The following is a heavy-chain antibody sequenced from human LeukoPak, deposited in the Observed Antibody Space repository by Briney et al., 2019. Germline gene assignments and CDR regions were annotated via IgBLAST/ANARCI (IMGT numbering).Heavy chain of an antibody. D-gene: IGHD5-18*01. V-gene: IGHV1-24*01. CDR2: FDPEDGET. J-gene: IGHJ3*02. CDR1: GYTLTELS. Sequence: ASVKVSCKVSGYTLTELSLHWVRQAPGKGLEWMGGFDPEDGETIYAQKFQVRVTMTEDTSTDTAYMELSSLRSEDTAVYYCASVRGYSYGPHAFDIWGQGTMVTVSS. CDR3: ASVRGYSYGPHAFDI.